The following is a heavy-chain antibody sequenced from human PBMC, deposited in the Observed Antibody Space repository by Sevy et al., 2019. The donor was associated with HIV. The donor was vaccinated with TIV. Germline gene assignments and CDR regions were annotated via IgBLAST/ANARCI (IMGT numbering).Heavy chain of an antibody. Sequence: SETLSFTCIVSGGSISNYYWNWIRQPPGKELEWVGLIYNTGFTNYNPALKGRVTISVDTSKNQFSLRLSSLTAADTAVYFCARAGNSGTYQGYFDSRGQGTQVTVSS. D-gene: IGHD1-26*01. CDR1: GGSISNYY. CDR3: ARAGNSGTYQGYFDS. CDR2: IYNTGFT. J-gene: IGHJ4*02. V-gene: IGHV4-59*01.